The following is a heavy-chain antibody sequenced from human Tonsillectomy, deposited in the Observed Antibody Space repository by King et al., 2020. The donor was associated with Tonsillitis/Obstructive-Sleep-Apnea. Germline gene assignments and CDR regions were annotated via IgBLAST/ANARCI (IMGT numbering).Heavy chain of an antibody. CDR3: ARDSRDTAMVTRPHYYYYMDV. D-gene: IGHD5-18*01. J-gene: IGHJ6*03. CDR2: IIPIFGTA. Sequence: QLVQSGAQVKKPGSSVKVSCKASGGTFSSYAITWVRQAPGQGLEWMGGIIPIFGTANYAQKFQGRVTITADESTSTAYMELSSLRSEDTAGFYCARDSRDTAMVTRPHYYYYMDVWGKGTTVTVSS. CDR1: GGTFSSYA. V-gene: IGHV1-69*12.